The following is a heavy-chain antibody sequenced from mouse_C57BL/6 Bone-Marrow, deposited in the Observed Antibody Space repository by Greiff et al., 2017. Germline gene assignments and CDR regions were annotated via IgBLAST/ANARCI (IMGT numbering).Heavy chain of an antibody. D-gene: IGHD3-2*02. V-gene: IGHV1-81*01. CDR2: IYPRSGNT. CDR1: GYTFTSSG. CDR3: ARSAQAYYAMDY. J-gene: IGHJ4*01. Sequence: QVQLKQSGAELARPGASVKLSCKASGYTFTSSGISWVKQRTGQGLEWIGEIYPRSGNTYYNEKFKGKATLTADKSSSTAYMDLRNLTSEDSAVYFCARSAQAYYAMDYWGQGTSVTVSS.